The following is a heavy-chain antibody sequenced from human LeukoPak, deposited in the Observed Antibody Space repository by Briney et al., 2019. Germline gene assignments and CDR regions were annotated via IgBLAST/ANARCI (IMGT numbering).Heavy chain of an antibody. J-gene: IGHJ4*02. CDR3: ASVGIKAAVPSDY. Sequence: SETLSLTCLVSGASSSSADHYWTWIRQPPGKGLEWVGYIYFSGSTYYNPSLKGRATISLDTSKSRFSLKMTSVTAADTAVCFCASVGIKAAVPSDYWGQGTLVTVSS. D-gene: IGHD6-13*01. CDR1: GASSSSADHY. CDR2: IYFSGST. V-gene: IGHV4-30-4*07.